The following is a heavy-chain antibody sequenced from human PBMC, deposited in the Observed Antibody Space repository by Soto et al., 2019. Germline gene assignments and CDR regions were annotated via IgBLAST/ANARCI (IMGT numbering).Heavy chain of an antibody. CDR2: IYYSGST. CDR3: ARLKGYSSSWYQAGGGGYYYYYGMDV. V-gene: IGHV4-39*01. CDR1: GGSISSSSYY. J-gene: IGHJ6*02. D-gene: IGHD6-13*01. Sequence: QLQLQESGPGLVKPSETLSLTCTVSGGSISSSSYYWGWIRQPPGKGLEWIGSIYYSGSTYYNPSLKSRVTISVDTSKNQFSRKLSSVTAADTAVYYCARLKGYSSSWYQAGGGGYYYYYGMDVWGQGTTVTVSS.